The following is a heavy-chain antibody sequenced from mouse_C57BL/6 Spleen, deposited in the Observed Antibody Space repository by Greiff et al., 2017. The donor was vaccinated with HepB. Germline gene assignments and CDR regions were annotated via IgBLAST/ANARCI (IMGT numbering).Heavy chain of an antibody. Sequence: VQLKESGGGLVQPKGSLKLSCAASGFTFNTYAMHWVRQAPGKGLEWVARIRSKSSNYATYYADSVKDRFTISRDDSQSMLYLQMNNLKTEDTAMYYCVRGDYYGSSYWYFDVWGTGTTVTVSS. D-gene: IGHD1-1*01. CDR2: IRSKSSNYAT. CDR1: GFTFNTYA. V-gene: IGHV10-3*01. CDR3: VRGDYYGSSYWYFDV. J-gene: IGHJ1*03.